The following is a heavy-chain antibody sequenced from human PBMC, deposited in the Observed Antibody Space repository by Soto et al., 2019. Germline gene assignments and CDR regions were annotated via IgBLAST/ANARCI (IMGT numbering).Heavy chain of an antibody. J-gene: IGHJ4*02. CDR3: AKYPPGLALAMVTNIPGY. CDR2: ISGSGGST. D-gene: IGHD5-18*01. Sequence: EVQLLESGGGLVQPGGSLRLSCAASGFTFSSYAMSWVRQAPGKGLEWVSAISGSGGSTYYADSVKGRFTISRDNSKNTLYLQMNSLSAEDTAVYYCAKYPPGLALAMVTNIPGYWGQGTLVTVSS. CDR1: GFTFSSYA. V-gene: IGHV3-23*01.